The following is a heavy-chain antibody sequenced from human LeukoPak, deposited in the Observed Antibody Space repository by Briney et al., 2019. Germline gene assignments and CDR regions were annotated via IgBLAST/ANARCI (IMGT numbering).Heavy chain of an antibody. CDR2: ISGSGDST. Sequence: GGSLRLSCAASGFTFSSYAMSWVRQAPGKGLEWVSAISGSGDSTYYADSVKGRFTISRDNSKNTLYLQMNSLRAEDTAVYYCAIDLIRYFDWLVGFSDYWGQGTLVTVSS. J-gene: IGHJ4*02. V-gene: IGHV3-23*01. CDR3: AIDLIRYFDWLVGFSDY. CDR1: GFTFSSYA. D-gene: IGHD3-9*01.